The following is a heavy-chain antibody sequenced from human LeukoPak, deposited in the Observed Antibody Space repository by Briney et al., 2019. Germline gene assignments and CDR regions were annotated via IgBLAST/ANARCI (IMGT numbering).Heavy chain of an antibody. D-gene: IGHD6-19*01. Sequence: PSETLSLTCTVSGGSISSYYWSWIRQPPGKGLEWIGYIYYSGSTNYNPSLKSRVTISVDTSKNQFSLKLSSVTAADTAVYYCARVASSGWFILPHFDYWGQGTLVTVSS. J-gene: IGHJ4*02. CDR2: IYYSGST. V-gene: IGHV4-59*01. CDR1: GGSISSYY. CDR3: ARVASSGWFILPHFDY.